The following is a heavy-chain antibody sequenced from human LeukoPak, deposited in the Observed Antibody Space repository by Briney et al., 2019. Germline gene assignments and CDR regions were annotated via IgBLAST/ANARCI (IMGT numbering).Heavy chain of an antibody. V-gene: IGHV4-59*01. Sequence: SETLSLTCTVSGGSISSYYWSWIRQPPGKGLEWVGNINYSGSTNYNPSLKSRITISLDTSKTQFSLKLSSVTAADTAVYYCARANYFDYWGQGTLVTVSS. CDR1: GGSISSYY. CDR3: ARANYFDY. J-gene: IGHJ4*02. CDR2: INYSGST.